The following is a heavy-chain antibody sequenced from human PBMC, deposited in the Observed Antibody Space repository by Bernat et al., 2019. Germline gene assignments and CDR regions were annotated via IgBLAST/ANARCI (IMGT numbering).Heavy chain of an antibody. D-gene: IGHD6-6*01. Sequence: QVQLQESGPGLVKPSQTLSLTCTVSGGSISSGGYYWSWIRQHPGKGLEWIGYIYYSGSTYYNPSLKSRVTISVDTSKNQFSLKLSSVTAADTAVYYCARTRTDSVVARNFDYWGQGTLVTVSS. J-gene: IGHJ4*02. CDR1: GGSISSGGYY. V-gene: IGHV4-31*03. CDR3: ARTRTDSVVARNFDY. CDR2: IYYSGST.